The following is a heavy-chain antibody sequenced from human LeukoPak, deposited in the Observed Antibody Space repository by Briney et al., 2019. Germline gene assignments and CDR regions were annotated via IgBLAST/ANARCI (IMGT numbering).Heavy chain of an antibody. Sequence: GASVKVSCKASGYTFTGYYMHWVRQAPGQGLEWMGWINPNSGGTNYAQKFQGRGTMTRDTSISTDYMELSRLSSDDTAVYYCARDLLEWFSAFDIWGQGTMVTVSS. J-gene: IGHJ3*02. D-gene: IGHD3-3*01. CDR2: INPNSGGT. CDR1: GYTFTGYY. V-gene: IGHV1-2*02. CDR3: ARDLLEWFSAFDI.